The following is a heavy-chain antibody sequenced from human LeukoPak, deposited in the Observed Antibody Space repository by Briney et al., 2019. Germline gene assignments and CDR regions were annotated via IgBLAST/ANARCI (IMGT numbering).Heavy chain of an antibody. D-gene: IGHD3-3*01. J-gene: IGHJ4*02. CDR3: ARGPRVRPFDY. CDR2: INHSGST. V-gene: IGHV4-34*01. CDR1: GDSISGYY. Sequence: SETLSLTCNVSGDSISGYYWSWIRQPPGKGLEWIGEINHSGSTNYNPSLKSRVTISVDTSKNQFSLKLSSVTAADTAVYYCARGPRVRPFDYWGQGTLVTVSS.